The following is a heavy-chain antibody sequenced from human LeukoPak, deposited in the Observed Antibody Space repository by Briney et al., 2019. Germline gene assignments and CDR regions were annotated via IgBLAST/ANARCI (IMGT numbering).Heavy chain of an antibody. CDR2: IIPIFGTA. D-gene: IGHD4-17*01. V-gene: IGHV1-69*01. CDR3: ARKATVTGQYYFDY. Sequence: GASVKVSCKASGGTFSSYAISWVRQAPGQGLEWMRGIIPIFGTANYAQKFQGRVTITADESTSTAYMELSSLRSEDTAVYYCARKATVTGQYYFDYWGQGTLVTVSS. CDR1: GGTFSSYA. J-gene: IGHJ4*02.